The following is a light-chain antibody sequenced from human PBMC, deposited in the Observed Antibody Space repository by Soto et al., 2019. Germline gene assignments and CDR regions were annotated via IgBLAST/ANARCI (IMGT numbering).Light chain of an antibody. J-gene: IGKJ1*01. CDR1: QSVSSN. Sequence: EVVMTQSPDTLSVYPGERATLSCRASQSVSSNLAWYQQTPGQAPTLLIYGASTRATGIPARFSGSGSGTEFTLTINSLQSEDFAVYYCQQYNYWWTFGQGTKVEI. CDR2: GAS. V-gene: IGKV3-15*01. CDR3: QQYNYWWT.